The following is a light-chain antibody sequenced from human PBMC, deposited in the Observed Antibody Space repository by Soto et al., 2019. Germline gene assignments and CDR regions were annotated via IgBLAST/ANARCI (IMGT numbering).Light chain of an antibody. V-gene: IGKV1-5*01. CDR2: DAS. CDR1: QSIISL. CDR3: QQYNSYWT. Sequence: DIQMTQSPSTLPASVGDRVTITCRASQSIISLLAWYQQKPGKAHKLLIYDASSLESGVPSRFSGSGSGTEFTLTISSLQPDDFATYYCQQYNSYWTFGQGTKVDIK. J-gene: IGKJ1*01.